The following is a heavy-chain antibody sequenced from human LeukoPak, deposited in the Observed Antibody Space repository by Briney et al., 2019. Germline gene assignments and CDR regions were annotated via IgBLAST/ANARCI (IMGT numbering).Heavy chain of an antibody. J-gene: IGHJ6*03. V-gene: IGHV4-34*01. D-gene: IGHD2-2*01. CDR3: ARIKLGYCSSTSCYGFLYYYYYYMDV. CDR2: INHSGST. CDR1: GGSLSGYY. Sequence: PSETLSLTCAVYGGSLSGYYWSWIRQPPGKGLEWIGEINHSGSTNYNPSLKSRVTISVDTSKNQFSLKLSSVTAADTAVYYCARIKLGYCSSTSCYGFLYYYYYYMDVWSKGTTVTVSS.